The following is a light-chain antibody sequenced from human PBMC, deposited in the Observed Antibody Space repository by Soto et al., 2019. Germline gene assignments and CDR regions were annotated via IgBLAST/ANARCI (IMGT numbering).Light chain of an antibody. J-gene: IGKJ4*01. CDR2: DAS. V-gene: IGKV3-11*01. CDR1: QSVTTS. CDR3: QHRSNWPSVT. Sequence: EIVLTQSPATLSLSPGDRATLSCRASQSVTTSLAWYQHQPGQAPRLLIYDASKRATGVPARFSGGGSGTPFTLTISSLEPGDFAVYYCQHRSNWPSVTFGGGTKLEIK.